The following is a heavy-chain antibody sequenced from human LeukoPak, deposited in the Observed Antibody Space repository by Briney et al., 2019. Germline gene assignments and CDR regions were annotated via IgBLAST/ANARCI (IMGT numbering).Heavy chain of an antibody. V-gene: IGHV3-30*18. Sequence: GGSLRLSCAASGFTFSSYGMHWVRQAPGKGLEWVAVISYDGSNKYYADSVKGRFTISRDNSKNTLYLQMNSLRAEDTAVYYCAKDHYYDSSGGLDYWGQGTLVTVSS. CDR3: AKDHYYDSSGGLDY. CDR1: GFTFSSYG. J-gene: IGHJ4*02. D-gene: IGHD3-22*01. CDR2: ISYDGSNK.